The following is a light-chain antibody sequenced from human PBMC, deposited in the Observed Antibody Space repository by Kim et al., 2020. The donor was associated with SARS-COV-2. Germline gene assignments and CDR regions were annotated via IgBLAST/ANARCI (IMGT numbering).Light chain of an antibody. J-gene: IGKJ4*01. Sequence: LSPGDSAPLSCRASQSVTTHLAWYQQKPGQAPRLLSQDTSHRAAGSPDRFSGRGSGTDFILTISSLEPEDFAVYYCQQRSKWELSFGGGTKVDIK. CDR2: DTS. CDR1: QSVTTH. CDR3: QQRSKWELS. V-gene: IGKV3-11*01.